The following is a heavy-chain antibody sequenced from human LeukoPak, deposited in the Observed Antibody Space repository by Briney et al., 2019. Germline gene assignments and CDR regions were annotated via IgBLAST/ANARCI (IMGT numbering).Heavy chain of an antibody. Sequence: SETPSLTCTVPGGSISSYYWTWIRQPPGKGLEWIGYIYYSGSTSYNPSLMSRVTFPIDTSRNQFSLGLTSVTAADTAVYYCARVSSGSRRDGYNVVDYWGQGTLVTVSS. V-gene: IGHV4-59*01. CDR2: IYYSGST. J-gene: IGHJ4*02. D-gene: IGHD5-24*01. CDR3: ARVSSGSRRDGYNVVDY. CDR1: GGSISSYY.